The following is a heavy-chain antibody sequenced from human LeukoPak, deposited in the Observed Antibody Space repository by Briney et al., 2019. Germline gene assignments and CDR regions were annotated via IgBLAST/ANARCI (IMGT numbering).Heavy chain of an antibody. CDR2: IYYSGST. Sequence: PSETLSLTCTVSGGSISSGGYYWSWIRQHPGKGLEWIGYIYYSGSTYYNPSLKSRVIISVDTSKNQFSLKLSSVTAADTAVYYCARTVTTKAIDYWGQGTLVTVSS. CDR3: ARTVTTKAIDY. V-gene: IGHV4-31*03. J-gene: IGHJ4*02. D-gene: IGHD4-11*01. CDR1: GGSISSGGYY.